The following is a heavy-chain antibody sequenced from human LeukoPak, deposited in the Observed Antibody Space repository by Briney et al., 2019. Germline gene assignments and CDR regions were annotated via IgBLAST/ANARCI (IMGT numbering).Heavy chain of an antibody. CDR1: GYSISSGYY. CDR3: ARAGYYYGMDV. CDR2: IYHSGST. J-gene: IGHJ6*02. V-gene: IGHV4-38-2*02. Sequence: PSETLSLTCTVSGYSISSGYYWGWIRQPPGKGLEWIGNIYHSGSTYYNPSLKSRVTISVDTSKNQFSLKLSSVTAADTAVYYCARAGYYYGMDVWGQGTTVTVSS.